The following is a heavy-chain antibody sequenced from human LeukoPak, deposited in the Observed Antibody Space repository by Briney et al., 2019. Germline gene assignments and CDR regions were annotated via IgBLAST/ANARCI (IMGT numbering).Heavy chain of an antibody. D-gene: IGHD5-12*01. V-gene: IGHV3-48*01. CDR3: ARDSSGYGDLFDY. CDR2: ISSSSSTI. Sequence: GGSLRLSCADSGFTFSNYSMNWVRQAPGKGLEWVSYISSSSSTIYYADSVKGRFTISRDNAKNSLYLQMNSLRAEDTAVYYCARDSSGYGDLFDYWGQGTLVTVSS. J-gene: IGHJ4*02. CDR1: GFTFSNYS.